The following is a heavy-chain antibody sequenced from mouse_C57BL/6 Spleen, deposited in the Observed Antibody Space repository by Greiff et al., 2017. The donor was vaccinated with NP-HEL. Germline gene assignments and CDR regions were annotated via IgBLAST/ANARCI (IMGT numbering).Heavy chain of an antibody. Sequence: QVQLQQPGAELVRPGSSVKLSCKASGYTFTSYWMHWVKQRPIQGLEWIGNIDPSDSETHYNQKFKDKATFTVDKSSSTAYMQLSSLTSEDSAVYYCAREGAYYGNYYFDYWGQGTTLTVSS. CDR3: AREGAYYGNYYFDY. V-gene: IGHV1-52*01. CDR2: IDPSDSET. J-gene: IGHJ2*01. D-gene: IGHD2-10*01. CDR1: GYTFTSYW.